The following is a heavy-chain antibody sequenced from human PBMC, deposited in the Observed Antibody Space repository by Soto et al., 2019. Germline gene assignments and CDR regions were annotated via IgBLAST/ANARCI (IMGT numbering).Heavy chain of an antibody. D-gene: IGHD1-26*01. CDR3: ARVPIVGATTGYFDY. J-gene: IGHJ4*02. Sequence: PGGSLRLSCAAFGFTFSDYYMSWIRQAPGKGLEWVSYISSSSSYTNYADSVKGRFTISRDNAKNSPYLQMNSLRAEDTAVYYCARVPIVGATTGYFDYWGQGTLVTVSS. CDR2: ISSSSSYT. CDR1: GFTFSDYY. V-gene: IGHV3-11*06.